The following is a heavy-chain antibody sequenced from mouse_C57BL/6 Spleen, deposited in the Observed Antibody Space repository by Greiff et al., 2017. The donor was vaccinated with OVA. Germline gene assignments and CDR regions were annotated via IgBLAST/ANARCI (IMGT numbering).Heavy chain of an antibody. CDR3: ARNSDDGYYVGYAMDY. D-gene: IGHD2-3*01. J-gene: IGHJ4*01. CDR2: IWPGGGT. V-gene: IGHV2-9-1*01. CDR1: GFSLTSYA. Sequence: QVQLQQSGPGLVAPSQSLSITCTVSGFSLTSYAISWVRQPPGKGLEWLGLIWPGGGTNYNSAPKSRLSISKDNYKSQVFLKMNSLQTDDTARYYCARNSDDGYYVGYAMDYWGQGTSVTVSS.